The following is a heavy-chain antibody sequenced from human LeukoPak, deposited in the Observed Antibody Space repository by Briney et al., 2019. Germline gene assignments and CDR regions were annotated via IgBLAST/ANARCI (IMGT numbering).Heavy chain of an antibody. CDR3: ARDAEGRRYSPQDY. V-gene: IGHV3-7*01. CDR1: GFTFSSYW. CDR2: IKLDGSEN. J-gene: IGHJ4*02. Sequence: GGSLRLSCAASGFTFSSYWMSWVRQAPGKGLQWVANIKLDGSENYYVDPVRGRFTISRDNAKNSVFLQMTSLRVDDTAVYYCARDAEGRRYSPQDYWGQGTLVTVSS. D-gene: IGHD5-18*01.